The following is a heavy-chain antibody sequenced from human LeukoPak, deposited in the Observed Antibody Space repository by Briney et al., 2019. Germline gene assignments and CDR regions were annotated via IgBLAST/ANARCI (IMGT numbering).Heavy chain of an antibody. V-gene: IGHV3-74*01. CDR3: AGGRSGTYYDY. J-gene: IGHJ4*02. D-gene: IGHD1-26*01. CDR2: INSDGSST. Sequence: GGSLRLSCAASGFTFSSYWMHWVGHAPGKGLVWFSRINSDGSSTSYADSVKGRFTISRDNAKNTLYLQMNSLRADDTAVYYCAGGRSGTYYDYWGQGTLVTVSS. CDR1: GFTFSSYW.